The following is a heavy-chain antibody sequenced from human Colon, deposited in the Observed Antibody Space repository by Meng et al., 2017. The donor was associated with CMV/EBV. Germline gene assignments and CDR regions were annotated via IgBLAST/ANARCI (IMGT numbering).Heavy chain of an antibody. CDR3: ASILFAAAAGGWGGY. J-gene: IGHJ4*02. Sequence: QVQLQQWGAGLLKPSETLSLTCVVYGGSFSGYYWSWIRQPPGKGLEWIGEINHSGSTNYNPSLKSRVTISVDTSKNQFSLKLSSVTAADTAVYYCASILFAAAAGGWGGYWGQGTLVTVSS. V-gene: IGHV4-34*01. CDR2: INHSGST. CDR1: GGSFSGYY. D-gene: IGHD6-13*01.